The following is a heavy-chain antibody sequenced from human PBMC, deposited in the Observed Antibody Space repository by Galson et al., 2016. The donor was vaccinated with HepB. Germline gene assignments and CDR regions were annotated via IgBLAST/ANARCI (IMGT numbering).Heavy chain of an antibody. CDR2: ISFNGGTN. CDR1: GFSFSDFG. D-gene: IGHD6-13*01. CDR3: AKDRPYGTGWYGCSES. Sequence: SLRLSCAASGFSFSDFGMHWVRQAPGKGLEWVAAISFNGGTNKRAESLKGRFSISRDNSKNTLYLEMSSLSADDTAVYYCAKDRPYGTGWYGCSESWGQGTLVIVSS. J-gene: IGHJ5*02. V-gene: IGHV3-30*18.